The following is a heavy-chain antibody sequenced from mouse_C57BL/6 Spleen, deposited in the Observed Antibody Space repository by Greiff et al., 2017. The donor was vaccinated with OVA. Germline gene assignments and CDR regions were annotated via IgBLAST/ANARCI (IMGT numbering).Heavy chain of an antibody. CDR1: GYTFTSYW. Sequence: QVQLQQPGAELVKPGASVKLSCKASGYTFTSYWMQWVKQRPGQGLEWIGEIDPSDSYTNYNQKFKGKANLTVDTSSSTAYMQFSSLPSEDSAVYYCARPLLAYGSKDYFDYRGQGTTLTVSS. D-gene: IGHD1-1*01. V-gene: IGHV1-50*01. CDR2: IDPSDSYT. CDR3: ARPLLAYGSKDYFDY. J-gene: IGHJ2*01.